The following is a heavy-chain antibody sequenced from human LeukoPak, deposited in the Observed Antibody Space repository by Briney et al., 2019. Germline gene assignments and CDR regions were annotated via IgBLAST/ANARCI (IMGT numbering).Heavy chain of an antibody. CDR1: GASFSDYY. Sequence: ASETLSLTCAVYGASFSDYYWSWIRQTPGEGLQWIGGIKHNGDTDYNPSLKSRVTMSIDMSKNQFSLKLTSVTAADTALYFCARGILGRGYFDLWGRDTLVTVSS. J-gene: IGHJ2*01. CDR2: IKHNGDT. D-gene: IGHD3-3*01. V-gene: IGHV4-34*01. CDR3: ARGILGRGYFDL.